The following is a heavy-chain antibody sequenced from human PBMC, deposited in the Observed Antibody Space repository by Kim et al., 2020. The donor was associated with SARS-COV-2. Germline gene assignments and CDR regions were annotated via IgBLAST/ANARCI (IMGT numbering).Heavy chain of an antibody. CDR1: GFTFSSYA. CDR2: ISGSGGST. V-gene: IGHV3-23*01. J-gene: IGHJ3*02. Sequence: GESLRLSCAASGFTFSSYAMSWVRQAPGKGLEWVSAISGSGGSTYYADSVKGRFTISRDNSKNTLYLQMNSLRAEDTAVYYCAKPESGSYDGYDAFDIWGQGTMVTVSS. CDR3: AKPESGSYDGYDAFDI. D-gene: IGHD1-26*01.